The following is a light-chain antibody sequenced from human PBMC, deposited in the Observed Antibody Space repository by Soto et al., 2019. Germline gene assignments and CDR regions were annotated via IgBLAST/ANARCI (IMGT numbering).Light chain of an antibody. CDR2: EVS. J-gene: IGLJ1*01. Sequence: QSVLTQPPSASGSPGQSVAISCTGTSSDVGGYNYVSWYQQHPGKAPKLMIYEVSQRPSGVPDRFSGSKSGNTASLTVSGLQAEDEADYSCSSYAGNSWVFGTGTKVTVL. V-gene: IGLV2-8*01. CDR3: SSYAGNSWV. CDR1: SSDVGGYNY.